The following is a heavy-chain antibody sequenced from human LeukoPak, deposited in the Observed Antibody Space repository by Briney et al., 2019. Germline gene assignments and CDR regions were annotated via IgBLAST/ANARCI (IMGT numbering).Heavy chain of an antibody. Sequence: GGSLRLSCAASGFTFSTYGIHWVRQAPGKGLEWVAFIRYDGSNKYYADSVKGRFTISRDNSKHTLYLQMNSLRAEDTAVYYCARGGYYNILTGYYNKLLAFDYWGQGTLVTVSS. J-gene: IGHJ4*02. CDR3: ARGGYYNILTGYYNKLLAFDY. CDR2: IRYDGSNK. D-gene: IGHD3-9*01. V-gene: IGHV3-30*02. CDR1: GFTFSTYG.